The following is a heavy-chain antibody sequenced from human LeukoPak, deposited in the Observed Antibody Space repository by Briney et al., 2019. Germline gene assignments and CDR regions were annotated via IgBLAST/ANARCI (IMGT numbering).Heavy chain of an antibody. J-gene: IGHJ5*02. CDR3: ARAGLLWFGELLYPNWFDP. CDR2: IYYSGST. V-gene: IGHV4-59*01. D-gene: IGHD3-10*01. Sequence: PSESLSLTCTVSGGSISSYYWSWIRQPPGKGLEWIGYIYYSGSTNYNPSLKSRVPISVDTSKNQFSLKLSSVTAADTAVYYCARAGLLWFGELLYPNWFDPWGQGTLVTVSS. CDR1: GGSISSYY.